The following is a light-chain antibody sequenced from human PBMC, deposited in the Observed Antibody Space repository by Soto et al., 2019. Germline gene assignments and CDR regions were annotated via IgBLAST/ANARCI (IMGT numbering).Light chain of an antibody. Sequence: EIVLTQSPGTLSLSPGERATLSCRASQSVRNKYLAWYQQKPGQAPRLVSYGASSRATGIPDRFSGSGSGTDFTLTISRLEPEDFAVYYCRHHSASPYTLGLRTNLEIK. V-gene: IGKV3-20*01. CDR2: GAS. CDR1: QSVRNKY. J-gene: IGKJ2*01. CDR3: RHHSASPYT.